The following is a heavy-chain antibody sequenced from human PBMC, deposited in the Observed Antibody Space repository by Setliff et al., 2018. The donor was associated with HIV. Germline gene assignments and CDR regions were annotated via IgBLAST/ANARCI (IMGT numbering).Heavy chain of an antibody. J-gene: IGHJ2*01. CDR2: SGNGGII. Sequence: GGSLRLSCEASGFPFSAYAFSWVRQAPGKGLEWVSTSGNGGIIVYTDSVKGRFTISRDNSKNTLYLQMNSLRAEDTAVYYCAKVSGAYYWYFDLWGRGTLVTVSS. CDR3: AKVSGAYYWYFDL. V-gene: IGHV3-23*01. D-gene: IGHD6-25*01. CDR1: GFPFSAYA.